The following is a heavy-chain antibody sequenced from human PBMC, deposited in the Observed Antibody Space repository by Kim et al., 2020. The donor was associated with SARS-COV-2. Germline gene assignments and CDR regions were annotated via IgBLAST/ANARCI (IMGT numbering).Heavy chain of an antibody. V-gene: IGHV3-21*01. Sequence: GGSLRLSCVASGFTFSTSSMNWVRQAPGKGLEWVSSISSGGTYIYYADSMKGRFTISRDNAKNSLYLQMNSLSAEDTAVYYCARDKEGVFDYWGQGTLVAVSS. CDR3: ARDKEGVFDY. D-gene: IGHD3-16*01. CDR1: GFTFSTSS. CDR2: ISSGGTYI. J-gene: IGHJ4*02.